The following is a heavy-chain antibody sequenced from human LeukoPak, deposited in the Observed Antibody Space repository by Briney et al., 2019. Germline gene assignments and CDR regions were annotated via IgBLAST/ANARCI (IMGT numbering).Heavy chain of an antibody. CDR1: GGSISRGGYY. J-gene: IGHJ4*02. V-gene: IGHV4-31*03. Sequence: SETLSLTCTVSGGSISRGGYYWSWIRQHPGKGLEWIGYIYYSGSTYYNPSLKSRVTISVDTSKNQFSLKLSSVTAADTAVYYCASRKAVAGTGGFDYWGQGTLVTVSS. D-gene: IGHD6-19*01. CDR3: ASRKAVAGTGGFDY. CDR2: IYYSGST.